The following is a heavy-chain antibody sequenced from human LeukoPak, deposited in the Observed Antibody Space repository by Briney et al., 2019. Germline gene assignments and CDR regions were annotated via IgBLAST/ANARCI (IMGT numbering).Heavy chain of an antibody. V-gene: IGHV4-31*03. CDR3: ARLGDCGGDRYSHYFDY. J-gene: IGHJ4*02. CDR2: IYYSGST. D-gene: IGHD2-21*02. CDR1: GGSISSGGYY. Sequence: SETLSLTCTVSGGSISSGGYYWSWIRQHPGKGLEWIGYIYYSGSTYYNPSLKSRVTISVDTSKNQFSLKLSSVTAADTAVYYCARLGDCGGDRYSHYFDYWGQGTLVTVSS.